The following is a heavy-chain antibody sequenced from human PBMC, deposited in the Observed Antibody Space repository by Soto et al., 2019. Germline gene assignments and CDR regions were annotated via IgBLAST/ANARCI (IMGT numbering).Heavy chain of an antibody. CDR1: GGSVSSGSYY. CDR3: ARDRSSTSAGMDV. J-gene: IGHJ6*02. D-gene: IGHD6-13*01. V-gene: IGHV4-61*01. Sequence: QVQLQESGPGLVKPSETLSLTCTVSGGSVSSGSYYWRWIRQPPGKGLEWIGYSYYRGSTNYNPSLKSRVTISVDTSKNQFSLKLGSVTAADTAVYYCARDRSSTSAGMDVWGQGTTVTVSS. CDR2: SYYRGST.